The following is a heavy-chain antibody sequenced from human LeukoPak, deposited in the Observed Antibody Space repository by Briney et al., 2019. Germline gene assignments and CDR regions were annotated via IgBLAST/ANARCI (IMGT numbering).Heavy chain of an antibody. CDR1: GFTFSSYW. Sequence: GSLRLSCAASGFTFSSYWMSWVRQAPGKGLEWVANIKQDGSEKYYVDSVKGRFTISRGNAKNSLYLQMNSLRAEDTAVYYCARVNDYVWGSYEDYWGQGTLVTVSS. CDR2: IKQDGSEK. V-gene: IGHV3-7*03. D-gene: IGHD3-16*01. CDR3: ARVNDYVWGSYEDY. J-gene: IGHJ4*02.